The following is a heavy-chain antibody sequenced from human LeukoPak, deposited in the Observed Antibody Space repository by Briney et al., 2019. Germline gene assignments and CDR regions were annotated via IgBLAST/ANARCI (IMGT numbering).Heavy chain of an antibody. CDR3: AREGAP. CDR2: ISRSSDTI. Sequence: GGSLRLSCAVSGFTFTDYAMNWFRQAPGKGLEWLSYISRSSDTIYYADSVKGRFTISRDNAKSSLFLQMNTLRAEDTAVYYRAREGAPWGQGTLVTVSS. CDR1: GFTFTDYA. J-gene: IGHJ4*02. V-gene: IGHV3-48*01. D-gene: IGHD1-26*01.